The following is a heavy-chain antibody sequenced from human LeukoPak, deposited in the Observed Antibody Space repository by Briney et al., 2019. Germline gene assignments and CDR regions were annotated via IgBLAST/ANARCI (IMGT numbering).Heavy chain of an antibody. V-gene: IGHV4-34*01. CDR1: GGSFSGYY. Sequence: PSETLSLTCAVYGGSFSGYYWSWISHPPGKGLECIGEIKHSGTTNNNPSLKSRVTISVETSKNQCSLKLSSVTAADTAVYYCARGRGYCSSTCCYTTPRNWFDPWGQGTLVTVSS. J-gene: IGHJ5*02. CDR2: IKHSGTT. CDR3: ARGRGYCSSTCCYTTPRNWFDP. D-gene: IGHD2-2*02.